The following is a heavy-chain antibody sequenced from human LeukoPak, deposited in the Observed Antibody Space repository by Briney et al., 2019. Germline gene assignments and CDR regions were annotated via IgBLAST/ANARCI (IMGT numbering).Heavy chain of an antibody. CDR2: VIPISGGA. J-gene: IGHJ5*02. CDR3: ARDREITTRPGGWFDP. CDR1: GDNLSNFA. V-gene: IGHV1-69*13. Sequence: ASVKVSCQVSGDNLSNFAVSWVRQAPGQWLEWMGGVIPISGGATYAQTFRDRVTFTADESTNIAYMELRGLSSDDTAVYFCARDREITTRPGGWFDPWGQGTLVTVSS. D-gene: IGHD6-6*01.